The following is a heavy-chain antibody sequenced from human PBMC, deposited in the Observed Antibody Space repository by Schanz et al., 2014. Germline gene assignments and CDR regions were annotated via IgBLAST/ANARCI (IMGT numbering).Heavy chain of an antibody. CDR2: IIPILDKT. CDR3: ATNSPFRMVRGSNALDA. Sequence: QVQLVQSGAEVKKPGSSVKVSCKASGGTFSSSTLTWVRQAPGQGLEWMGRIIPILDKTNYAQKFQGRVTMTADKSTSTVYMEVSGQRSEDTAVYYCATNSPFRMVRGSNALDAWGQGTTVTVS. D-gene: IGHD3-10*01. J-gene: IGHJ3*01. V-gene: IGHV1-69*02. CDR1: GGTFSSST.